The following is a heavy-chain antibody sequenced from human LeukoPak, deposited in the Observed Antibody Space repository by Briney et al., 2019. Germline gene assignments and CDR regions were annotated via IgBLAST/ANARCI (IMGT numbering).Heavy chain of an antibody. D-gene: IGHD3-16*01. V-gene: IGHV4-31*03. J-gene: IGHJ3*02. Sequence: SETLSLTCTVSGGSISSGGYYWSWIRQHPGKGLEWIGYIYYSGSTYYNPSLKSRVTISVDTSKNQFSLELSSVTAADTAVYYCARANLDGGDAFDIWGQGTMVTVSS. CDR1: GGSISSGGYY. CDR2: IYYSGST. CDR3: ARANLDGGDAFDI.